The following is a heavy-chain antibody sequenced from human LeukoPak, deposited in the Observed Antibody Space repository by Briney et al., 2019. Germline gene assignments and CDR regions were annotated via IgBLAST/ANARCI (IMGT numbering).Heavy chain of an antibody. CDR3: ARHKYQLLPADY. CDR1: GGTFSSYA. J-gene: IGHJ4*02. Sequence: SVKVSCKASGGTFSSYAISWVRQAPGQGLEWMGGIIPIFGTANYAQKFQGRVTITADESTSTAYMELSSLRSKDTAVYYCARHKYQLLPADYWGQGTLVTVSS. V-gene: IGHV1-69*13. CDR2: IIPIFGTA. D-gene: IGHD2-2*01.